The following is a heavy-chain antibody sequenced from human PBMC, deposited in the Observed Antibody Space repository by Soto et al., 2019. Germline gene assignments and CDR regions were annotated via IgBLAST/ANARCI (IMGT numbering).Heavy chain of an antibody. CDR3: AINSRYCSSTSCYAD. J-gene: IGHJ4*02. Sequence: EVQLLESGAGLVQPGGSLRLSCAASGFTFSSYAMSWVRQAPGKGLEWVSGISTSGDSTYYADSVKGRFTISRDNSKDTLYVQMNSLRAGDTAGYYCAINSRYCSSTSCYADWGQGTLVTVSS. CDR1: GFTFSSYA. V-gene: IGHV3-23*01. CDR2: ISTSGDST. D-gene: IGHD2-2*01.